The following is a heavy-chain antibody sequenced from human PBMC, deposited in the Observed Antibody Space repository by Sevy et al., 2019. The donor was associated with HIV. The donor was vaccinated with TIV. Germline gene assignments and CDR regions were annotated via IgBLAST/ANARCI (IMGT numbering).Heavy chain of an antibody. Sequence: ASVKVSCKASGGTFSSYAISWVRQAPGQGLEWMGGIIPIFGTANYAQKFQGRVTITADKSTSTAYVELSSLRSEDTAVYYCARETARYNWNYRSWFDPWGQGTLVTVSS. D-gene: IGHD1-7*01. CDR1: GGTFSSYA. CDR3: ARETARYNWNYRSWFDP. CDR2: IIPIFGTA. J-gene: IGHJ5*02. V-gene: IGHV1-69*06.